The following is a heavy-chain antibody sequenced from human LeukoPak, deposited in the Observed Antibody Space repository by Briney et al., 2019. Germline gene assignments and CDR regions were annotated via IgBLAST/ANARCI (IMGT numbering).Heavy chain of an antibody. CDR2: IYHSGST. CDR3: ARGDLQSIAVAGRRYFDY. J-gene: IGHJ4*02. V-gene: IGHV4-30-2*01. Sequence: SETLSLTCAVSGGSISSGGYFWSWIRQPPGMGREWIGYIYHSGSTYYHPSLKSRVTISVDTSKNQFSLKLSSVTAADTAVYYCARGDLQSIAVAGRRYFDYWGQGTLVTASS. CDR1: GGSISSGGYF. D-gene: IGHD6-19*01.